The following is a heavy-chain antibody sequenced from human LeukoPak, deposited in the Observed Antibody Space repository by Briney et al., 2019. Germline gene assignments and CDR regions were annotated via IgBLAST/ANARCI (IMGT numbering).Heavy chain of an antibody. CDR3: ARLDDILVGFRGGKFDP. V-gene: IGHV4-39*01. D-gene: IGHD3-9*01. J-gene: IGHJ5*02. CDR2: IYYSGST. CDR1: GGSISSSSYY. Sequence: KPSETLSLTCTVSGGSISSSSYYWGWIRQPPGKGLEWFGSIYYSGSTYYNPSLKSRVTISVDTSKNQFSLKLSSVTAADTAMYYCARLDDILVGFRGGKFDPWGQGTLVTVSS.